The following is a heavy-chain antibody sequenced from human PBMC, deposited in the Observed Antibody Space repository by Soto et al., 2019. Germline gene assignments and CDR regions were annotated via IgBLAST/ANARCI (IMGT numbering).Heavy chain of an antibody. Sequence: EVQLLESGGGLVQPGGSLRLSCAASGFTFSSYAMSWVRQAPGKGLEWVSAISGSGGSTYYADPVKGRFTISRDNSKNSLYLQMNSRRAVDTAVYYLAKDCIIDYGLICYYYMYVWGKGTTVTVSS. D-gene: IGHD4-17*01. CDR3: AKDCIIDYGLICYYYMYV. V-gene: IGHV3-23*01. CDR1: GFTFSSYA. J-gene: IGHJ6*03. CDR2: ISGSGGST.